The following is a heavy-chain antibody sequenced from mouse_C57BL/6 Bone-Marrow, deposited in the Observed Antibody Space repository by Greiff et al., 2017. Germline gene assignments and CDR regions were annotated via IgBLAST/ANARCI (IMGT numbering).Heavy chain of an antibody. CDR3: ARSRDSNYLYYYAMDY. D-gene: IGHD2-5*01. V-gene: IGHV14-2*01. CDR2: IDPEDGET. CDR1: GFNIKDYY. Sequence: EVMLVESGAELVKPGASVKLSCTASGFNIKDYYMHWVKQRTEQGLEWIGRIDPEDGETKYAPKFQGKATITADTSSNTAYLQLSSLTSEDTAVYYCARSRDSNYLYYYAMDYWGQGTSVTVSS. J-gene: IGHJ4*01.